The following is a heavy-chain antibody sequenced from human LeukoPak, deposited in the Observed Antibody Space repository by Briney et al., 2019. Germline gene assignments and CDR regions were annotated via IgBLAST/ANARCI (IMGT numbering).Heavy chain of an antibody. CDR2: IIPIFGTA. CDR3: ARGANDRDWLAGY. V-gene: IGHV1-69*01. CDR1: GGTYSSYA. J-gene: IGHJ4*02. D-gene: IGHD3-9*01. Sequence: SVKVSCKASGGTYSSYAISWVRQAPGQGLEWMGGIIPIFGTANYAQKFQGRVAITADEPTSTAYMELSSLRSEDTAVYYCARGANDRDWLAGYWGQGTLVTVSS.